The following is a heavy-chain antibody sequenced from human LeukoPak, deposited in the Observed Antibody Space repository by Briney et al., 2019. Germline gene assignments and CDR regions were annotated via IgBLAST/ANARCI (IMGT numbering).Heavy chain of an antibody. D-gene: IGHD3-10*01. J-gene: IGHJ6*03. Sequence: SETLSLTCTVSGGSISSSSYYWGWIRQPPGKGLEWIGSIYYSGSTYYNPSLKSRVTISVDTSKNQFSLKLSSVTAADTAVYYCARHYYGSGSYYNSKTYYYYYMDVWGKGTTVTISS. CDR3: ARHYYGSGSYYNSKTYYYYYMDV. V-gene: IGHV4-39*07. CDR2: IYYSGST. CDR1: GGSISSSSYY.